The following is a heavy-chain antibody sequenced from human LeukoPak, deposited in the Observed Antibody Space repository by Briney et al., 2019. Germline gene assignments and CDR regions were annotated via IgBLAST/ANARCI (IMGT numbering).Heavy chain of an antibody. Sequence: PGGSLRLSCAASGFSFSNYFMSWLRQAPGKGLEWVANIKEDGTEKYYMDSVKGRFTISRDNAENSLYLQMNSLRVEDTAVYYCANYYRSHRYNNYYMDVWGKGTTVTVSS. J-gene: IGHJ6*03. CDR1: GFSFSNYF. D-gene: IGHD3-10*01. CDR2: IKEDGTEK. CDR3: ANYYRSHRYNNYYMDV. V-gene: IGHV3-7*01.